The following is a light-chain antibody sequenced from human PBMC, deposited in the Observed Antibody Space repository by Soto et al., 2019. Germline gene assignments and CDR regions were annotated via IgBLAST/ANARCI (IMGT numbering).Light chain of an antibody. J-gene: IGLJ1*01. V-gene: IGLV1-44*01. CDR3: ASYSTGDTLYV. Sequence: QSVLTQPPSASGTPGQRVTISCSGSSSNIGSNTVNWYQQLPGTAPKLLIYSNNQRPSGVPDRFSGSKSGTSASLAISGLQSEDEADYYCASYSTGDTLYVFGSGTKLTVL. CDR1: SSNIGSNT. CDR2: SNN.